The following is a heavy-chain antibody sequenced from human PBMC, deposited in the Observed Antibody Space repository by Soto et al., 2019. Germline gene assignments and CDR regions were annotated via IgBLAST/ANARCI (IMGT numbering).Heavy chain of an antibody. CDR3: AKANAVVVPAAMWFDY. V-gene: IGHV3-23*01. Sequence: EVQLLESGGGLVQPGGSLRLSCAASGFTFSSYAMSWVRQAPGKGLEWVSAISGSGGSTYYADSVKGRFTISRDNXKTXLYLQMNSLRAEDTAVYYCAKANAVVVPAAMWFDYWGQGTLVTVSS. D-gene: IGHD2-2*01. CDR2: ISGSGGST. CDR1: GFTFSSYA. J-gene: IGHJ4*02.